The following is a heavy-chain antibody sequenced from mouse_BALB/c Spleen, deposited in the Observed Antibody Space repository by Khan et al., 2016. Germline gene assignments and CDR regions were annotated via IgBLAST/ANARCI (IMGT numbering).Heavy chain of an antibody. CDR3: VSIYVGYAWFVY. CDR1: GYTFTTYW. D-gene: IGHD2-3*01. Sequence: QVQLQQPGAELAKPGASVKLSCKASGYTFTTYWMHWVKQRPGQGLEWIGEIDPSDNYTNYNQKFKGKATLTVDKSSSTAYMQLSSLTSEDSAVYYCVSIYVGYAWFVYWGQGTLVTVSA. CDR2: IDPSDNYT. V-gene: IGHV1-69*02. J-gene: IGHJ3*01.